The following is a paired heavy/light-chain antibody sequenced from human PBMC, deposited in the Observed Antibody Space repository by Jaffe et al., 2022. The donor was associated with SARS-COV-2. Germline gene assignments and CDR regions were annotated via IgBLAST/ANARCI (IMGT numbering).Light chain of an antibody. CDR1: QSLLYSDGNIY. V-gene: IGKV2-28*01. Sequence: DIVMTQSPLSLPVTPGEPASISCRSSQSLLYSDGNIYLHWYLQKPGQSPQRLIYLASNRASGVPDRFSGSGSGTDFTLQISRVEAEDVGVYFCMQALQIPYTFGQGAKLEIK. CDR2: LAS. CDR3: MQALQIPYT. J-gene: IGKJ2*01.
Heavy chain of an antibody. CDR2: INSDGTTT. D-gene: IGHD5-18*01. J-gene: IGHJ5*02. CDR3: VPMLSAMVT. CDR1: GFSVSNYW. Sequence: EVQVVESGGGLVQPGGSLRLSCAASGFSVSNYWVNWVRQAPGKGLMWVSRINSDGTTTNYADSVKGRFTISRDNAKNTLFLQMNSLRVDDTAVYYCVPMLSAMVTWGQGTLVTVSS. V-gene: IGHV3-74*01.